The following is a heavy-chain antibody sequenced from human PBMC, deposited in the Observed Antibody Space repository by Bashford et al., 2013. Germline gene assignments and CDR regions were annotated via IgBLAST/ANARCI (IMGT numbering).Heavy chain of an antibody. Sequence: GGSLRLSCAASGFAFSSYAMSWVRQVPGKGLEWVSSISNVGGSTYYADSVRGRLTLSRDNSKNMVYLQMNSLRVDDTAVYFCAKDGWQYILSVSPFDVWGQGTKVTVSS. J-gene: IGHJ3*01. CDR2: ISNVGGST. V-gene: IGHV3-23*01. D-gene: IGHD5/OR15-5a*01. CDR1: GFAFSSYA. CDR3: AKDGWQYILSVSPFDV.